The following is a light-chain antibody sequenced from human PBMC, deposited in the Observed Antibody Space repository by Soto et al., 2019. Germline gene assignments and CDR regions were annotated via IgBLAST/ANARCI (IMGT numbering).Light chain of an antibody. CDR1: QSLLHSNDYNY. CDR3: MQALQIPPT. V-gene: IGKV2-28*01. CDR2: LCS. J-gene: IGKJ5*01. Sequence: DVVRTQSPLSLPVTLGQPASISCRSSQSLLHSNDYNYLDWYLQKPGQSPQLLIYLCSNRASGVPDRFSGSGSGTDFTLEISRVEAEDVGVYYCMQALQIPPTFGQGTRLEIK.